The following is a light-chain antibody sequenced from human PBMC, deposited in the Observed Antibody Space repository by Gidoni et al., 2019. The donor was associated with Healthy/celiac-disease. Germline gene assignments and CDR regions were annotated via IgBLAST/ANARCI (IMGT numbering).Light chain of an antibody. CDR2: KAS. CDR3: QQYNSYPWT. V-gene: IGKV1-5*03. Sequence: DIQMTQSPSPLSASVGDRVTITCRASQSIRIWLAWYQQKPGKTPKLLIYKASSLESGVPSRFSGSGSGTEFTLTISSLQPDDFATYYCQQYNSYPWTFGQXTKVEIK. J-gene: IGKJ1*01. CDR1: QSIRIW.